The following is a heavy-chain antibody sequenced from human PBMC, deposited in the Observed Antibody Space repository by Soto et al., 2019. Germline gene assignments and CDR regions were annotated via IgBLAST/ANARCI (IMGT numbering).Heavy chain of an antibody. Sequence: QVQLQESGPGRVTASETLSLTCTVSGTSMSGHFWSWMRQPPGKGLEWIGYGYYSGSTLYNPSLMSRVTISLDTSKKHFSLRLNSVTSADTAVYYCARGVYLSLVRTGWFYPWGQGTLVTVSS. CDR1: GTSMSGHF. CDR2: GYYSGST. J-gene: IGHJ5*02. CDR3: ARGVYLSLVRTGWFYP. D-gene: IGHD3-10*01. V-gene: IGHV4-59*11.